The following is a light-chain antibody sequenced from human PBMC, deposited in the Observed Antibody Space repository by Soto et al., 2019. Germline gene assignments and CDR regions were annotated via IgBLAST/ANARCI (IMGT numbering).Light chain of an antibody. CDR2: SAS. Sequence: DIQMTQSPSSLSASVGDRVTITCRASQNVNSYLNWYQQKPGRAPRLLIYSASNLQRGVPSRFRAGGSGTDFTLTISSLQPEDCALYFCQQYYTSPLAFAQGTKVEIK. CDR1: QNVNSY. CDR3: QQYYTSPLA. J-gene: IGKJ1*01. V-gene: IGKV1-39*01.